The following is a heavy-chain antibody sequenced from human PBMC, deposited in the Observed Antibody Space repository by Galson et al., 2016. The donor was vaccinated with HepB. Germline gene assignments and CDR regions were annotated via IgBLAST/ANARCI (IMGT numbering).Heavy chain of an antibody. CDR1: GFIVSDYW. D-gene: IGHD6-25*01. CDR3: AAHKRQRVSDYENY. V-gene: IGHV3-74*01. CDR2: ISPDGTST. J-gene: IGHJ4*02. Sequence: LRLSCAASGFIVSDYWVHWVRQPPGKGLVWVSRISPDGTSTAYADSVKGRFTISRDNAKNTLYLQMNSLSAEDTAVYFCAAHKRQRVSDYENYWGQGILVSVSS.